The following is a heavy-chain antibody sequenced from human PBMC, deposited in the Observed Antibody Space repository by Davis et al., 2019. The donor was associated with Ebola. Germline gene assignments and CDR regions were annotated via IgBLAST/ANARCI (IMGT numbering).Heavy chain of an antibody. CDR3: ARGMGATGDDAFDI. V-gene: IGHV1-69*04. CDR1: GGTFSSYA. CDR2: IIPILGIA. Sequence: AASVKVSCKASGGTFSSYAISWVRQAPGQGLEWMGRIIPILGIANYAQKFQGRVTITADKSTSTAYMELSSLRSEDTAVYYCARGMGATGDDAFDIWGQGTMVTVSS. D-gene: IGHD1-26*01. J-gene: IGHJ3*02.